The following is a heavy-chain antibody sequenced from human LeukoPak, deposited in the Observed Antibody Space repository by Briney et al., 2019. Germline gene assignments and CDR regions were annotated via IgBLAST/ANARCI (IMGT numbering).Heavy chain of an antibody. D-gene: IGHD2-8*02. V-gene: IGHV3-7*01. CDR2: IKTDGSEK. J-gene: IGHJ5*02. CDR3: LRYCSGGVCPGWFDP. Sequence: PSETLSLTCTVSGGSVSSSFYYWGWIRQPPGQGLEWMANIKTDGSEKYYVDSVKGRFTISRDNANNSLYLQMNSLRAEDTAVYYCLRYCSGGVCPGWFDPWGQGTLVTVSS. CDR1: GGSVSSSFYY.